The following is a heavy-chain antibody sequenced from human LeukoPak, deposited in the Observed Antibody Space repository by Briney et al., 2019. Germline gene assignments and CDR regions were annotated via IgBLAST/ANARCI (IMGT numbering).Heavy chain of an antibody. Sequence: PSATLSLTSTVSGGSISSYYWCWIRQPAGKGLEWIGRIYTSGSTNYNPSLKSRVTISVDTSKNQFSLKLSSVTAADTAVYYCARGGGMVYARWFDPWGQGTLVTVSS. D-gene: IGHD2-8*01. CDR1: GGSISSYY. CDR3: ARGGGMVYARWFDP. V-gene: IGHV4-4*07. J-gene: IGHJ5*02. CDR2: IYTSGST.